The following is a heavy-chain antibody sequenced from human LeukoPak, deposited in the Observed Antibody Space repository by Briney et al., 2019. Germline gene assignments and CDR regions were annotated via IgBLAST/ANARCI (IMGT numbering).Heavy chain of an antibody. D-gene: IGHD3-3*01. CDR3: ARAVVRLLEWLSYPNWFDP. Sequence: SETLSLTCTVSGYSISSGYYWGWIRQPPGKGLEWIGRIYHSGSTYYNPSLKSRVTISVDTSKNQFSLKLSSVTAADTAVYYCARAVVRLLEWLSYPNWFDPWGQGTLVTVSS. CDR2: IYHSGST. CDR1: GYSISSGYY. V-gene: IGHV4-38-2*02. J-gene: IGHJ5*02.